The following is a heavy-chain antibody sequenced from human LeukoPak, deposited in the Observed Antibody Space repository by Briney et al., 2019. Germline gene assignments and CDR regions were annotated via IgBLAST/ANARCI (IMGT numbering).Heavy chain of an antibody. J-gene: IGHJ4*02. CDR2: IIPIFGTA. V-gene: IGHV1-69*06. D-gene: IGHD3-9*01. CDR1: GGTFSSYA. CDR3: AKGRARDFDWLYDY. Sequence: SVKVSCKASGGTFSSYAISWVRQAPGQGLEWMGGIIPIFGTANYAQKFQGRVTITADKSTSTAYMELSSLRAEDTAVYYCAKGRARDFDWLYDYWGQGTLVTVSS.